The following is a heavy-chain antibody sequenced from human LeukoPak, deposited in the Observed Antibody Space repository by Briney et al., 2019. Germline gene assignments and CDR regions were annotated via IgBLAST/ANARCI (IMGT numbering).Heavy chain of an antibody. Sequence: PGGSLRLSCAASGFTFSSYWMSWVRQAPEKGLEWVANINQGGSEKYYVDSVRGRFTISRDNSKNTLYLQMNSLRAEDTAVYYCAKSSGVLLTTVTTWGQGTLVTVSS. CDR3: AKSSGVLLTTVTT. J-gene: IGHJ5*02. V-gene: IGHV3-7*03. CDR2: INQGGSEK. D-gene: IGHD4-17*01. CDR1: GFTFSSYW.